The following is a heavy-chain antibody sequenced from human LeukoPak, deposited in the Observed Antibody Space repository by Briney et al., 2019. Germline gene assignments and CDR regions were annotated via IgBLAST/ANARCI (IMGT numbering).Heavy chain of an antibody. CDR1: GFTFSSYG. V-gene: IGHV3-30*02. CDR2: IRYDGSNK. Sequence: GGSLRLSCAASGFTFSSYGMHWVRQAPGKGLEWVAFIRYDGSNKYYADSVKGRFTISRDNAKNSLFLQMNSLRAEDTAVYYCARDGDQMYEVYDYWGQGTLVTVSS. D-gene: IGHD1-14*01. J-gene: IGHJ4*02. CDR3: ARDGDQMYEVYDY.